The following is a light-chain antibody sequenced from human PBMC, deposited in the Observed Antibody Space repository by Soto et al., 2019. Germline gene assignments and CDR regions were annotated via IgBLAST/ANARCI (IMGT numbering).Light chain of an antibody. J-gene: IGKJ1*01. CDR1: QSISAW. CDR3: QQYNDYSWT. Sequence: DIQMTQSPSTLSASVGDSVSINCRASQSISAWLAWYQQKPVKAPRLLIYKASTLEIGVPSRFSGSGSGTEFTLTISSLQPDDVAIYYCQQYNDYSWTFGQGTKVDIK. V-gene: IGKV1-5*03. CDR2: KAS.